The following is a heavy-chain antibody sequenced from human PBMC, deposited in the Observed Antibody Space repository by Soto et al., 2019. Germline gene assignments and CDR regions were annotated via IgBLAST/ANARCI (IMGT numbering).Heavy chain of an antibody. J-gene: IGHJ4*02. CDR1: GFTFSNSV. Sequence: EVQLLESGGGFIQPGGSLGLSCAASGFTFSNSVMAWVRQAPGKGLEWVSAIRATGTISFYGDSVKGRFTVSRDNSKDTLYLHMGSLRADDTALYYCAKMAWLGDPPGGDFWGQGTLVTVSS. CDR3: AKMAWLGDPPGGDF. V-gene: IGHV3-23*01. D-gene: IGHD3-10*01. CDR2: IRATGTIS.